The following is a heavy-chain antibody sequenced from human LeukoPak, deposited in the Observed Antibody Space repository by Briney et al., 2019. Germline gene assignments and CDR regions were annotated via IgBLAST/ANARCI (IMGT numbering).Heavy chain of an antibody. J-gene: IGHJ6*02. Sequence: PSETLSLTCTVSGGCISSYYWSWIRQPPGKGLEWIGYIYYSGSTNYNPSLKSRVTISVDTSKNQFSLKLSSVTAADTAVYYCASGKSGYSYGYEVYYYYGMDVWGQGTTVTISS. D-gene: IGHD5-18*01. CDR3: ASGKSGYSYGYEVYYYYGMDV. V-gene: IGHV4-59*08. CDR1: GGCISSYY. CDR2: IYYSGST.